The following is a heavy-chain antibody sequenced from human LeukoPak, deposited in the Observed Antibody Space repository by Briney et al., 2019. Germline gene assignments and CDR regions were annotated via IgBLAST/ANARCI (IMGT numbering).Heavy chain of an antibody. D-gene: IGHD6-19*01. V-gene: IGHV1-69*04. CDR3: ARFVQVAGTRYFDY. CDR1: GGTFSSYA. J-gene: IGHJ4*02. Sequence: ASVKVSCKASGGTFSSYAISWVRQAPGQGLEWMGRIIPILGIANYAQKFQGRVTITADKSTSTAYMELSSLRSEDTAVYYCARFVQVAGTRYFDYWGQGTLVTVSS. CDR2: IIPILGIA.